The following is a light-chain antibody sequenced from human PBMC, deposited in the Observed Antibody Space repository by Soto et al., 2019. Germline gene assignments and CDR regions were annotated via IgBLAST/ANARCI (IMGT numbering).Light chain of an antibody. CDR3: QQYYSYPRT. CDR1: QTISSW. Sequence: DIQMTQSPSTLSASVGDRVTITCRASQTISSWLAWYQQKPGKAPKLLIYKASTLKSGVPSRFSGSGSGTEFTLTISCLQSEDFATYYCQQYYSYPRTFGQGTKVAIK. J-gene: IGKJ1*01. CDR2: KAS. V-gene: IGKV1-5*03.